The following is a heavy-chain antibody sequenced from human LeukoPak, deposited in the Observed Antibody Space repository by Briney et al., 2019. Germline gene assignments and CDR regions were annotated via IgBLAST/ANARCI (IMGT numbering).Heavy chain of an antibody. J-gene: IGHJ4*02. CDR1: GFTFSSYA. D-gene: IGHD6-13*01. Sequence: PGRSLRLSCAASGFTFSSYAMSWVRQAPGKGLEWVSAISGSGGSTYYADSVKGRFTISRDNSKNTLYLQMNSLRAEDTAVYYCAKTVIAAGTTGIFDYWGQGTLVTVSS. CDR2: ISGSGGST. V-gene: IGHV3-23*01. CDR3: AKTVIAAGTTGIFDY.